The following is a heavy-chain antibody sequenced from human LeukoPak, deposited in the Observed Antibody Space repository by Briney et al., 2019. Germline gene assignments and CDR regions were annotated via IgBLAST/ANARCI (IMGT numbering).Heavy chain of an antibody. J-gene: IGHJ4*02. D-gene: IGHD3-22*01. CDR1: GFTFSSYA. V-gene: IGHV3-23*01. CDR2: ISGSGGST. Sequence: GASLRLSCAASGFTFSSYAMSWVRQAPGKGLEWVSAISGSGGSTYYADSVKGRFTISRDNSKNTLYLQMNSLGAEDTAVYYCAKDLGYKTYYYDSSGYQPAFDYWGQGTLVTVSS. CDR3: AKDLGYKTYYYDSSGYQPAFDY.